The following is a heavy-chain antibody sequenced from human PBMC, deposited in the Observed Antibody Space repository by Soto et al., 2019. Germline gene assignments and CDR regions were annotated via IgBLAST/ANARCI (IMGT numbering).Heavy chain of an antibody. Sequence: GGSLRLSCAASGFTFSSYAMSWVRQAPGKGLEWVSAISGSGGSTYYADSVKGRFTISRDNSKNTLYLQMNSLRAEDTAVYYCAKDLDSGYDIANYYYYGMDVWGQGSTVTVSS. J-gene: IGHJ6*02. CDR2: ISGSGGST. CDR3: AKDLDSGYDIANYYYYGMDV. D-gene: IGHD5-12*01. CDR1: GFTFSSYA. V-gene: IGHV3-23*01.